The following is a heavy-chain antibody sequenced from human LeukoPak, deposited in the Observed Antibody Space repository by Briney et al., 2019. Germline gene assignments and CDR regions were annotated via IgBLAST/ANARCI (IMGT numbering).Heavy chain of an antibody. Sequence: SETLSLTCTISNGSISSGGYYWSWIRQHPGKGLEWIGYIFSSGSTNYNPSLKSRVTISVDTSKNQFSLKLSSVTAADTAVYYCARATFDYGGNSADYWGQGTLVTVSS. V-gene: IGHV4-31*03. CDR2: IFSSGST. CDR1: NGSISSGGYY. D-gene: IGHD4-23*01. CDR3: ARATFDYGGNSADY. J-gene: IGHJ4*02.